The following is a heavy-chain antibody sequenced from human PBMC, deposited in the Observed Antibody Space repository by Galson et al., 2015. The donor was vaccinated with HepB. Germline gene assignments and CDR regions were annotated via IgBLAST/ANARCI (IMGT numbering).Heavy chain of an antibody. Sequence: ETLSLTCAVYGGSFSGYYWSWIRQPPGKGLEWIGEINHSGSTNYNPSLKSRVTISVDTSKNQFSLKLSSVTAADTAVYYCARSVGLFDYWGQGTLVTVSS. V-gene: IGHV4-34*01. CDR1: GGSFSGYY. CDR2: INHSGST. CDR3: ARSVGLFDY. J-gene: IGHJ4*02.